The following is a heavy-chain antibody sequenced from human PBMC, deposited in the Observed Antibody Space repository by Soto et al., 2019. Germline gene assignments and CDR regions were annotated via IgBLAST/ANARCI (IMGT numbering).Heavy chain of an antibody. V-gene: IGHV2-70*11. D-gene: IGHD6-6*01. CDR1: GFSLSTSGMC. J-gene: IGHJ4*02. CDR3: ARILGPERLSSSIWVFDY. Sequence: SGPTLVNPTQTLTLTCTFSGFSLSTSGMCVSWIRQPPGKALEWLARIDWDDDKYYSTSLKTRLTISKDTSKNQVVLTMTHMDPVDTATYYCARILGPERLSSSIWVFDYWGQGTLVTVSS. CDR2: IDWDDDK.